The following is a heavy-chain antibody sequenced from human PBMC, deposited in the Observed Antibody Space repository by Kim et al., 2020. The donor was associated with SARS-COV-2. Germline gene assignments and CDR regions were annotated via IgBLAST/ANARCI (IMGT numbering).Heavy chain of an antibody. CDR1: GGSISSSSYY. D-gene: IGHD1-7*01. CDR2: FFYSGST. Sequence: SETLSLTCTVSGGSISSSSYYWGWIRQPPGKGLEWIGSFFYSGSTFYNPSLQSRVTISVDTSKNQFSLRLSSVTAADTGVYFCPRPVERNYGANSYYFGCWGQETLVTVSS. J-gene: IGHJ4*02. CDR3: PRPVERNYGANSYYFGC. V-gene: IGHV4-39*01.